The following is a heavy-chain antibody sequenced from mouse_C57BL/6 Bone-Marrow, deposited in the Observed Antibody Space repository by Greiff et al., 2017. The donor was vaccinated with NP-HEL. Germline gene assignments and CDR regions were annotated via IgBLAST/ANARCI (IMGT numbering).Heavy chain of an antibody. CDR2: ILPGSGST. CDR1: GYTFTGYW. V-gene: IGHV1-9*01. J-gene: IGHJ4*01. D-gene: IGHD1-1*01. CDR3: ASPDYYGSSYRAMDY. Sequence: VQLQQSGAELMKPGASVKLSCKATGYTFTGYWIEWVKQRPGHGLEWIGEILPGSGSTNYNEKFKGKATFTADTSSNTAYMQISSLTTEDSAIYSCASPDYYGSSYRAMDYWGQGTSVTVSS.